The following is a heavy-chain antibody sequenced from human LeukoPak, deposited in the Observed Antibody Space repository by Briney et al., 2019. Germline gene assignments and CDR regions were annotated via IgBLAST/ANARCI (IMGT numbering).Heavy chain of an antibody. CDR3: ARGINMMIVAPGY. V-gene: IGHV3-33*01. CDR1: GFTFSSYG. J-gene: IGHJ4*02. Sequence: GRSLRLSCAASGFTFSSYGMHWVRQAPGKGLEWVAVIWYDGSNKYYADSVKGRFTISRDNSKNTLYLQMNSLRVEDTAIYYCARGINMMIVAPGYWGQGTLVTVSS. CDR2: IWYDGSNK. D-gene: IGHD3-22*01.